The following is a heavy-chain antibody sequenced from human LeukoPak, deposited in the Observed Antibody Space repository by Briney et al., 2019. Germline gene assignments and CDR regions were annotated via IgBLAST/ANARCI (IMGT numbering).Heavy chain of an antibody. CDR3: ARVRSWNDFDY. V-gene: IGHV4-59*01. J-gene: IGHJ4*02. D-gene: IGHD1-1*01. CDR2: IYYSVSS. CDR1: AGSISSYY. Sequence: SETLSLTSTVSAGSISSYYWSWIRQPPGKGLEWIGYIYYSVSSYYHPSLKSRVTISIDTSKNQLSLRLSSVTAGDTAVYYCARVRSWNDFDYWGQGNLVTVSS.